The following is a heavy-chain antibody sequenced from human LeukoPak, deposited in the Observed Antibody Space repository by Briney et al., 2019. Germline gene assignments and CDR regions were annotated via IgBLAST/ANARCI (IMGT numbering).Heavy chain of an antibody. CDR3: AREMMGYYDSSGYYGY. D-gene: IGHD3-22*01. CDR1: GYTFTGYY. J-gene: IGHJ4*02. Sequence: ASVKVSCKASGYTFTGYYMHWVRQAPGQGLEWMGWINPNSGGTNYAQKFQGRVTMTRDTSTSTAYMELRSLRSDDTAVYYCAREMMGYYDSSGYYGYWGQGTLVTVSS. CDR2: INPNSGGT. V-gene: IGHV1-2*02.